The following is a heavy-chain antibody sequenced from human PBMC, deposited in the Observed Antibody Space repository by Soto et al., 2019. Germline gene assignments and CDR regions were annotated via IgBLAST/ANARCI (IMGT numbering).Heavy chain of an antibody. D-gene: IGHD3-10*01. V-gene: IGHV4-59*08. CDR1: GGSISSYY. CDR2: IYYSGST. CDR3: ARHNYGSGSTYFDY. Sequence: SETLSLXCTVSGGSISSYYWSWIRQPPGKGLEWIGYIYYSGSTNYNPSLKSRVTISIDTSENQFSLKLNSMTAADTAVYYCARHNYGSGSTYFDYWGQGTLVTVSS. J-gene: IGHJ4*02.